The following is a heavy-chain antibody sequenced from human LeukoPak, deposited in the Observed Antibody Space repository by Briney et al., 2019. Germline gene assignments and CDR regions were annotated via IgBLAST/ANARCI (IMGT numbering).Heavy chain of an antibody. D-gene: IGHD2-15*01. Sequence: PSETLSLTCAVYGGSFSGYYWSWIRQPPGKGLEWIGEINHSGSTNYNPSLKSRVTISVDTSKNQFSLKLSSVTAADTAVYYCARLGSPSYWGQRTLVTVSS. CDR3: ARLGSPSY. V-gene: IGHV4-34*01. CDR2: INHSGST. CDR1: GGSFSGYY. J-gene: IGHJ4*02.